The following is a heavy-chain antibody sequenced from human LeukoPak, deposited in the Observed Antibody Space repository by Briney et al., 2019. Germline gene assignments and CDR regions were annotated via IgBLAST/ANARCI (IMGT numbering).Heavy chain of an antibody. CDR1: GYRFTNYW. J-gene: IGHJ4*02. CDR3: ALGGDPSTSCHRCFNY. Sequence: PGESLKISCQGSGYRFTNYWIGWVRQMPGKGLEWMGIIYPGDSDTRYSPSFQGQVTISADKSISTAYLQWSSLKASDSAMYYCALGGDPSTSCHRCFNYWGQGTLVTVSS. D-gene: IGHD2-2*01. V-gene: IGHV5-51*01. CDR2: IYPGDSDT.